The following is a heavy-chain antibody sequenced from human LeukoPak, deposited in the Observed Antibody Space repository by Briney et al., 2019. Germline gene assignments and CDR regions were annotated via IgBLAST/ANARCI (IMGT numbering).Heavy chain of an antibody. J-gene: IGHJ1*01. CDR2: IKSDGNT. V-gene: IGHV3-74*01. Sequence: GGSLRLSCAASGFTFSRYWMHWVRQAPGKGLVWVSRIKSDGNTNYADSVKGRFTISRDDAKNTVSLQMNSLRAEDTGVYFCARAPSEIGGYYPEYFRPWGQGTLVTVSS. CDR1: GFTFSRYW. D-gene: IGHD3-22*01. CDR3: ARAPSEIGGYYPEYFRP.